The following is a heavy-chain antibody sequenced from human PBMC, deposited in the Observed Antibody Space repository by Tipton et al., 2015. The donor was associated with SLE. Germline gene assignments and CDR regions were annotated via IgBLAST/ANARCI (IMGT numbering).Heavy chain of an antibody. V-gene: IGHV3-15*01. CDR1: GFTFGDYA. CDR3: AKTGSLGGLRPYFDY. Sequence: SLRLSCTASGFTFGDYAMSWVRQAPGKGLEWVGRIKSKTDGGTTDYAAPVKGRFTISRDDSKNTLYLQMNSLRAEDTAVYYCAKTGSLGGLRPYFDYWGQGTLVTVSS. CDR2: IKSKTDGGTT. D-gene: IGHD5-18*01. J-gene: IGHJ4*02.